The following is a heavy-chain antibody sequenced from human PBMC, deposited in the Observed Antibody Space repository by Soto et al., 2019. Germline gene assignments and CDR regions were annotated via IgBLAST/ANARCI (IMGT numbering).Heavy chain of an antibody. Sequence: GASVKVSCKASGYTFTGYYMHWVRQAPGQGLEWMGWINPNSGGTNYAQKFQGWVTMTRDTSISTAYMELSRLRSDDTAVYYCARSDIVVVVAGFDCWGQGTLVTVSS. V-gene: IGHV1-2*04. CDR1: GYTFTGYY. D-gene: IGHD2-15*01. J-gene: IGHJ4*02. CDR2: INPNSGGT. CDR3: ARSDIVVVVAGFDC.